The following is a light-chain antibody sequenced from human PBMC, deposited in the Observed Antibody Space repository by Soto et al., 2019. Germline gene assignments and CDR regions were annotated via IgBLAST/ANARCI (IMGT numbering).Light chain of an antibody. CDR2: EVN. J-gene: IGLJ2*01. Sequence: QSALTQPPSASGSPGQSVTISCTGTSSDVGGNNYVSWYQQHPGKAPKLIIYEVNKRPSGVPDRFSGSKSGNTASLTVSGLQAEDEADYYCNSYTGSNNVLFGGGTKLTVL. CDR3: NSYTGSNNVL. CDR1: SSDVGGNNY. V-gene: IGLV2-8*01.